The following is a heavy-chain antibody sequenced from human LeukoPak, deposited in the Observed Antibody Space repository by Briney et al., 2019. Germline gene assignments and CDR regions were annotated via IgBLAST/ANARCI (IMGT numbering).Heavy chain of an antibody. CDR1: GFTFSNYW. CDR2: INRDGSTT. V-gene: IGHV3-74*01. J-gene: IGHJ6*02. CDR3: ARDRPSMIVVVASYYYYGMDV. D-gene: IGHD3-22*01. Sequence: SGGSLRLSCAASGFTFSNYWVHWVRQAPGKGLVWVSRINRDGSTTNYADSVKGRFTVSRDNAKNTLNLQMNSLRAEDTAVYYCARDRPSMIVVVASYYYYGMDVWGQGTTVTVSS.